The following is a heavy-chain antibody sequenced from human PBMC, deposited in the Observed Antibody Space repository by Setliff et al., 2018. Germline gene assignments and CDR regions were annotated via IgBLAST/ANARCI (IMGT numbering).Heavy chain of an antibody. CDR2: IYYSGSTS. V-gene: IGHV4-31*03. CDR1: GGSISSGGYY. CDR3: ARGRAGHSGH. D-gene: IGHD6-19*01. Sequence: PSETLSLTCTVSGGSISSGGYYWSWIRQHPGKGLEWIGYIYYSGSTSYDNPSLKSRVTISVDTSKNQFSLKLSSVTAADTAVYYCARGRAGHSGHWGQGTLDTGS. J-gene: IGHJ4*02.